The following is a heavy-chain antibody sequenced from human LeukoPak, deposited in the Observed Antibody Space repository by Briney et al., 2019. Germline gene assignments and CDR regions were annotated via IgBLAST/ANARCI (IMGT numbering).Heavy chain of an antibody. CDR1: GGSISSSSYY. D-gene: IGHD3-16*02. CDR2: IYYRGST. CDR3: ASLKYYDYVWGSYRYTYAFDI. V-gene: IGHV4-39*01. J-gene: IGHJ3*02. Sequence: SETLSLTCTVSGGSISSSSYYWGWIRQPPGKGLEWIGTIYYRGSTYYNPSLKSRVTISVDTSKNQFSLKLSSVTAADTAVYYCASLKYYDYVWGSYRYTYAFDIWGQGTMVTGS.